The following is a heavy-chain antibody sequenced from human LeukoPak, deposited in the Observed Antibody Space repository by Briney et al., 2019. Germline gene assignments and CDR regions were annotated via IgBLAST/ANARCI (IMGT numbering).Heavy chain of an antibody. V-gene: IGHV3-23*01. CDR3: ARQRDAYNWNNAFDI. J-gene: IGHJ3*02. CDR2: ISGSGGST. CDR1: GFTFSSFA. D-gene: IGHD1-1*01. Sequence: GGSLRLSCAASGFTFSSFAMSWVRQAPGKGLEWVSRISGSGGSTEYADPVKGRFTISRDNSKNTLHLQMNSLRVEDTAIYYCARQRDAYNWNNAFDIWDQGTVVAVS.